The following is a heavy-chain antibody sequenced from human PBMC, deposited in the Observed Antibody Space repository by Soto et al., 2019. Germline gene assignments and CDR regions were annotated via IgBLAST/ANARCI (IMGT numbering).Heavy chain of an antibody. J-gene: IGHJ6*03. D-gene: IGHD6-6*01. Sequence: SSDTLSLTCAVYGGSFSGYYWSWIRQSPGKGLEWIGEINHTGSTNYNPSLKSRATISVDTSKYQFSLKLNSVTAADTAVYYCATQAPYSSSPYYYYYLDVWGKGTTVTVS. CDR1: GGSFSGYY. V-gene: IGHV4-34*01. CDR3: ATQAPYSSSPYYYYYLDV. CDR2: INHTGST.